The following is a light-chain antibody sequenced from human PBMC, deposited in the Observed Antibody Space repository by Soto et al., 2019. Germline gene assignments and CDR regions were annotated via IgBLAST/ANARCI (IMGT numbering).Light chain of an antibody. CDR3: LQHDSNVWT. J-gene: IGKJ1*01. Sequence: DIQMTQSPSSLSASVGDRVTITCRASQDIQNALGWYQQKPGKAPKRLIYAASSLQSGVPSRFRGSRSGTEFTLTISSLQPEDFATYYCLQHDSNVWTFGQGTKGDIK. V-gene: IGKV1-17*01. CDR2: AAS. CDR1: QDIQNA.